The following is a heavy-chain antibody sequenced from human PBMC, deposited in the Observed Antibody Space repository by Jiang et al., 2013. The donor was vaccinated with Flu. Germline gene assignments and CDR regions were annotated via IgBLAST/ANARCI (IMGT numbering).Heavy chain of an antibody. Sequence: KPSETLSLTCAVSGYSISSGYYWGWIRQPPGKGLEWIGSIYHSGSTYYNPSLKSRVTISVDTSKNQFSLKLSSVTAADTAVYYCARAPFSDILTGYGAFDTWGQGTMVTVSS. CDR3: ARAPFSDILTGYGAFDT. V-gene: IGHV4-38-2*01. CDR1: GYSISSGYY. J-gene: IGHJ3*02. CDR2: IYHSGST. D-gene: IGHD3-9*01.